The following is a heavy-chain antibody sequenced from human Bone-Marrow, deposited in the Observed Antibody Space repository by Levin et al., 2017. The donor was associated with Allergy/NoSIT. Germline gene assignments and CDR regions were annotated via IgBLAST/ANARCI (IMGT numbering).Heavy chain of an antibody. V-gene: IGHV4-39*07. CDR2: IYYSGSS. CDR1: GASISSSSNY. CDR3: ARDRSISWFYS. J-gene: IGHJ5*01. Sequence: PSETLSLTCTVSGASISSSSNYWGWIRQPPGKGLEWIGSIYYSGSSYYNPSLKSRITISVDTSKNQFSLKLSSVTAADTAIYYCARDRSISWFYSWGQGALVTVSS. D-gene: IGHD1-26*01.